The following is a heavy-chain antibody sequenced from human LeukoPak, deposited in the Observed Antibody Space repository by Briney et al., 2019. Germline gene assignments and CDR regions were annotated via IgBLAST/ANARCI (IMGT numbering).Heavy chain of an antibody. V-gene: IGHV3-11*01. D-gene: IGHD3-3*01. CDR3: ARGHYDFWSGYYSGRGYYYYMDV. J-gene: IGHJ6*03. Sequence: PGGSLRLSCAASGFTFSDYYMSWIRQAPGKGLEWVSYISSSGSTIYYADSVKGRFTISRDNAKNSLYLQMNSLRAEDTAVYYCARGHYDFWSGYYSGRGYYYYMDVWGKGTTVTVSS. CDR2: ISSSGSTI. CDR1: GFTFSDYY.